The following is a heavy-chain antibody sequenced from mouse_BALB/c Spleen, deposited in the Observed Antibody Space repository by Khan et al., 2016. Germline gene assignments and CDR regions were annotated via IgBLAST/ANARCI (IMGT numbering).Heavy chain of an antibody. J-gene: IGHJ2*01. V-gene: IGHV1-7*01. Sequence: QVQLQQSGPELAKPGASVKMSCRASGYTFTTYWMHWVKQRPGQGLEWIGYINPSTYYTEYNQKFKDKATLTADKSSSTAYMQLSSLTSEDSAVYYCARARDYWGPGTTVTVSS. CDR1: GYTFTTYW. CDR2: INPSTYYT. CDR3: ARARDY.